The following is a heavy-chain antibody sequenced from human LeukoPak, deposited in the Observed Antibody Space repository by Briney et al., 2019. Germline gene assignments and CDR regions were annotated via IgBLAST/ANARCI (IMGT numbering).Heavy chain of an antibody. Sequence: GGSLRLSCAASGFTFSSYGMHWVRQAPGKGLEWVAFIRYDGSNKYYADSVKGRFTISTDNSKNTLYLQMNSLRAEDTAVYYCAKVHLNRWIQLWSSHPAYYYYYMDVWGKGTTVTVSS. V-gene: IGHV3-30*02. CDR3: AKVHLNRWIQLWSSHPAYYYYYMDV. CDR1: GFTFSSYG. CDR2: IRYDGSNK. J-gene: IGHJ6*03. D-gene: IGHD5-18*01.